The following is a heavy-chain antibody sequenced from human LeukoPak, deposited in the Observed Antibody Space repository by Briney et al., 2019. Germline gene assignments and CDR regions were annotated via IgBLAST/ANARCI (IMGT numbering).Heavy chain of an antibody. CDR3: ASREGDHNWFDP. CDR1: GGSFSGYY. CDR2: INHSGST. Sequence: SETLSLTCAVYGGSFSGYYWSWIRQPPGKGLEWIGEINHSGSTNYNPSLKSRVTISVDTSKNQFSLKLSSVTAADTAVYYCASREGDHNWFDPWGQGSLVTVSS. J-gene: IGHJ5*02. D-gene: IGHD3-16*01. V-gene: IGHV4-34*01.